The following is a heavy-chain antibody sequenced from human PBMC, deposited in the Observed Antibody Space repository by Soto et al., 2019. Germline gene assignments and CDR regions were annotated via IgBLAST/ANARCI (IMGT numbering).Heavy chain of an antibody. V-gene: IGHV3-7*05. CDR3: ARGHYGLDV. Sequence: EVQLVESGGGLVQPGGSLRLSCAASAYSGYTFSNHWITWVRQAPGKGLEWVAHINPEGSETDYVDSVKGRFTNSRDNAQRSVYLQKSSLRAEDTAVYYCARGHYGLDVWGQGATITVSS. CDR1: AYSGYTFSNHW. CDR2: INPEGSET. J-gene: IGHJ6*02.